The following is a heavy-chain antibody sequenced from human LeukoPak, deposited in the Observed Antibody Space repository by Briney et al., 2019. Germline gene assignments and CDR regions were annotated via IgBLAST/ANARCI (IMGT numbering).Heavy chain of an antibody. CDR3: ARQGYDILTGYLFDY. D-gene: IGHD3-9*01. Sequence: SGPTLVNPTQTLTLTCTFSGFSLSTSGVGVGWIRQPPGKALEWLALIYWDDDKRYSPSLKSRLTITKDTSKNQVVLTMTNMDPADTATYYCARQGYDILTGYLFDYWGQGTLVTVSS. V-gene: IGHV2-5*02. CDR1: GFSLSTSGVG. J-gene: IGHJ4*02. CDR2: IYWDDDK.